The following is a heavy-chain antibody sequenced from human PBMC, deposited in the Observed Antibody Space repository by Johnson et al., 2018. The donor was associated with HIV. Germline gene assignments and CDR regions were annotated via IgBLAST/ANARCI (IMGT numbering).Heavy chain of an antibody. CDR3: ATSEGYGSGSPNAFDI. CDR2: ISYDGSNR. J-gene: IGHJ3*02. V-gene: IGHV3-30*03. Sequence: QVQVVESGGGVVQPGKSLRLSCAASGFTFRNYGMHWVRQAPGKGLEWVAVISYDGSNRYSADSVKGRFTISRDNSKNTLYLLMNSLRAEDTAGYYCATSEGYGSGSPNAFDIWGQGTMVTVSS. D-gene: IGHD3-10*01. CDR1: GFTFRNYG.